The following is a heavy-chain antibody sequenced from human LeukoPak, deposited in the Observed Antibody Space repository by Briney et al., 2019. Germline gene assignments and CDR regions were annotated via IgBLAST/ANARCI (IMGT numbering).Heavy chain of an antibody. CDR1: GGSISSYY. J-gene: IGHJ5*02. D-gene: IGHD2-2*01. CDR3: ARHSPHCSSTSCQGENWFDP. Sequence: PSETLSLTCTVSGGSISSYYWSWIRQPPGKGLEWTGYIYTSGSTNYNPSLKSRVTISVDTSKNQFSLKLSSVTAADTAVYYCARHSPHCSSTSCQGENWFDPWGQGTLVTVSS. CDR2: IYTSGST. V-gene: IGHV4-4*09.